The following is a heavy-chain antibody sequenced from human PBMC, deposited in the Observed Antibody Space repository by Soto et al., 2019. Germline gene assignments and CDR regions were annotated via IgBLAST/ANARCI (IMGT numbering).Heavy chain of an antibody. J-gene: IGHJ3*02. V-gene: IGHV3-30*18. CDR2: ISYDGSNK. D-gene: IGHD3-9*01. CDR3: AKGMRYFDRGASDI. Sequence: GGSLRLSCAASGFSFVSFAMHWVRQAPGKGLEWVAVISYDGSNKYSADSVKGRFTISRDNSKNTLYLQMNSLRAGDTAVYYCAKGMRYFDRGASDIWGQGTMVTVSS. CDR1: GFSFVSFA.